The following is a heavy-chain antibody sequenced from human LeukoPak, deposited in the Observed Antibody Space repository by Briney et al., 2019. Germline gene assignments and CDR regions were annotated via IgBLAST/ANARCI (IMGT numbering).Heavy chain of an antibody. CDR3: ARKEPRIENIAAAGVWFDP. V-gene: IGHV1-18*01. CDR2: ISAYNGNT. CDR1: GYTFTSYG. J-gene: IGHJ5*02. Sequence: ASVKVSCKASGYTFTSYGISWVRQAPGQGLEWMGWISAYNGNTNYAQKLQGRVTMTTDTSTSTAYMELRSLRSDDTAVYYCARKEPRIENIAAAGVWFDPWGQGTLVTVSS. D-gene: IGHD6-13*01.